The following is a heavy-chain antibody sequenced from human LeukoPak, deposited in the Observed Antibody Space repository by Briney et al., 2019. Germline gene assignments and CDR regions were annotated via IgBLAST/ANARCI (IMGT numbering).Heavy chain of an antibody. J-gene: IGHJ6*02. D-gene: IGHD2-2*02. CDR1: GFTFSSYS. Sequence: PGGSLRLSCAASGFTFSSYSMNWVRQAPGKGLEWVSYISSSSSTIYYADSVKGRFTISRDNAKNSLYLQMNSLRAEDTAVYYCARDRYCSSTSCYTFLFYYYYGMDVWGQGTTVTVSS. CDR2: ISSSSSTI. CDR3: ARDRYCSSTSCYTFLFYYYYGMDV. V-gene: IGHV3-48*01.